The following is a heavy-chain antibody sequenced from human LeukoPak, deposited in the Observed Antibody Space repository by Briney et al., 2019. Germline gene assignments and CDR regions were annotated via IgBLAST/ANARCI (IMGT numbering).Heavy chain of an antibody. D-gene: IGHD3-22*01. CDR3: ARGGDSSGYSGGRIDY. CDR1: GDSVSSNSAA. J-gene: IGHJ4*02. V-gene: IGHV6-1*01. CDR2: TYYRSKWYN. Sequence: SQTLSLTCAISGDSVSSNSAAWNWIRQSPSRGLEWLGRTYYRSKWYNDYALSVKSRITINPDTSKNQFSLQLSSVTAADTAVYYCARGGDSSGYSGGRIDYWGQGTLVTVSS.